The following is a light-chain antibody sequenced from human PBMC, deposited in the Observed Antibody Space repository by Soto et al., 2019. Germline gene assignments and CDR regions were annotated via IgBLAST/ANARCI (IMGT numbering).Light chain of an antibody. J-gene: IGLJ1*01. V-gene: IGLV2-14*01. CDR3: SSYTSSSTFV. CDR2: EVN. Sequence: QSALTQPASVSGSPGQSITISCTGTSSDVGGYNYVSWYQQHPGKAPKLMIYEVNNRPSGVSNRFSGPKSGNTASLTISGLRAEDEADYYCSSYTSSSTFVFGSGTKVTVL. CDR1: SSDVGGYNY.